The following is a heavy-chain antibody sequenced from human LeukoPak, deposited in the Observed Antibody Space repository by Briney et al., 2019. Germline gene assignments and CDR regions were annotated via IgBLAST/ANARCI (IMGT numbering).Heavy chain of an antibody. V-gene: IGHV3-30*02. CDR1: GLTFSDHG. CDR3: AKDRRGSGYDLAVCYFDY. D-gene: IGHD5-12*01. Sequence: PGGSLRLSCAVSGLTFSDHGMHWVRQAPGRGLEWVAFIQYDGSIHYHADSVKGRFTISRDNSKNTLYLQMNSLRAEDTAVYYCAKDRRGSGYDLAVCYFDYWGQGTLVTVSS. J-gene: IGHJ4*02. CDR2: IQYDGSIH.